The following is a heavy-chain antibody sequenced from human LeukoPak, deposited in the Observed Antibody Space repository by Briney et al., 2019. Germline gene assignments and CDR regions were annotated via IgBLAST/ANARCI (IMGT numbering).Heavy chain of an antibody. CDR2: ISGSGGST. D-gene: IGHD2-15*01. V-gene: IGHV3-23*01. CDR1: GFTFSSYW. J-gene: IGHJ4*02. Sequence: GGSLRLSCAASGFTFSSYWMSWVRQAPGKGLEWVSAISGSGGSTYYADSVKGRFTISRDNSKNTLYLQMNSLRAEDTAVYYCAKAIGYCSGGSCYSESWGQGTLVTVSS. CDR3: AKAIGYCSGGSCYSES.